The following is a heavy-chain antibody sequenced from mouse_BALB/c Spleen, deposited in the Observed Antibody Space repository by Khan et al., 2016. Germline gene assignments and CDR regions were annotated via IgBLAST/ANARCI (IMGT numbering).Heavy chain of an antibody. V-gene: IGHV10-1*02. J-gene: IGHJ4*01. CDR2: IRSKSNNFAT. CDR1: GFTFKTYA. CDR3: VRDAYYPDALDY. Sequence: EVQLVESGGGLVQPKGSLKLSCAASGFTFKTYAMNWVRPAPGQGLEWIARIRSKSNNFATYYADSVKDRFTISRDDSQNMLSLQMNTLLTEDTAMYYCVRDAYYPDALDYWGQGTSVTVSS. D-gene: IGHD1-1*01.